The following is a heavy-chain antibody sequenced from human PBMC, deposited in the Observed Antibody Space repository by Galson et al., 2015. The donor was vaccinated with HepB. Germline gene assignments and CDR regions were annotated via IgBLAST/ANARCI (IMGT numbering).Heavy chain of an antibody. CDR2: FDPEDGET. CDR3: IAATNEGSRFDY. J-gene: IGHJ4*02. D-gene: IGHD1-26*01. V-gene: IGHV1-24*01. CDR1: GYTLTELS. Sequence: SVKVSCKVSGYTLTELSMHWVRQAPGKGLEWMGGFDPEDGETIYAQKFQGRVTMTEDTSTDTAYMELSSLRSEDTAVYYCIAATNEGSRFDYWGQGTLVTVSS.